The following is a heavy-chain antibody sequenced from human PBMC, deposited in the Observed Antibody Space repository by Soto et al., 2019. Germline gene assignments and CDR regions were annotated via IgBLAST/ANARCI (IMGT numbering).Heavy chain of an antibody. V-gene: IGHV2-5*02. CDR1: GFSLSTSGVG. CDR3: AHSARLHGNWTGCYFNL. CDR2: IYWDEDK. Sequence: QITLKESGPTPVTPTQTLTLTCTFSGFSLSTSGVGVGWIRQPPGKAMERLALIYWDEDKRYSPSLKSRLTITNDTTKHPVVLTVTHLDPEDAATYYWAHSARLHGNWTGCYFNLCGQGALVTVAA. D-gene: IGHD1-1*01. J-gene: IGHJ4*02.